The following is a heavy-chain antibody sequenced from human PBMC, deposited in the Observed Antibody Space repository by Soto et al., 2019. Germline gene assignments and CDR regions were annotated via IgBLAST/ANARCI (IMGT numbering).Heavy chain of an antibody. V-gene: IGHV3-53*02. CDR1: GFTVSSNY. D-gene: IGHD3-10*01. CDR2: IYSGGST. Sequence: EVQLVETGGGLIQPGGSLRLSCAASGFTVSSNYMSWVRQAPGKGLEWVSVIYSGGSTYYADSVKGRFTISRDNSKNTLYLQRNSRRAEDTAVYYCARDMITMVRGVMGSRGGGMDVWGQGTTVTVSS. J-gene: IGHJ6*02. CDR3: ARDMITMVRGVMGSRGGGMDV.